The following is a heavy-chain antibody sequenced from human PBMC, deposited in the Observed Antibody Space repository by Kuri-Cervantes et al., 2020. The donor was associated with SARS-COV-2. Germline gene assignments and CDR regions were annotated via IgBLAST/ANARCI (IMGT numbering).Heavy chain of an antibody. V-gene: IGHV1-2*04. D-gene: IGHD3-10*01. CDR2: INPNSGGT. Sequence: ASVKVSCKASGDTFTDYYMHWVRQAPGQGLEWMGWINPNSGGTNYAQKFQGWVTKTRDTSLTTAYMELTRLTSDDSAVYFCARGEAARGLMVVFKWRGAGPLHFWGQGTLVTVSS. CDR1: GDTFTDYY. CDR3: ARGEAARGLMVVFKWRGAGPLHF. J-gene: IGHJ4*02.